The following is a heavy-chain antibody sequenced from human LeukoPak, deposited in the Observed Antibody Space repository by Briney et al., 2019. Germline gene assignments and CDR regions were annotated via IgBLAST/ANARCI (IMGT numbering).Heavy chain of an antibody. CDR1: GGSISSYY. J-gene: IGHJ4*02. CDR2: IYTSGST. D-gene: IGHD4-17*01. Sequence: SETLSLTCTVSGGSISSYYWSWIRQPAGKGLEWIGRIYTSGSTNYNPSLKSRVTISVDTSKNQFSLKLSSVTAADTAVYYCARHSHYPTEGGFDYWGQGTLVTVSS. CDR3: ARHSHYPTEGGFDY. V-gene: IGHV4-4*07.